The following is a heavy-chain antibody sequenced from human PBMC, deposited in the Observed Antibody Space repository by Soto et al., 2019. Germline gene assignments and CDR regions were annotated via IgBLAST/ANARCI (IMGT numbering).Heavy chain of an antibody. D-gene: IGHD3-22*01. Sequence: QVQLVESGGGVVQPGRSLRLSCAASGFTFSSYAMHWVRQAPGKGLERVAVISSDGSNKYYADSVKGRFTISRDNSKNTLYLQMNSLRAEDTAVYYCARDPVISYYDSSGYYYGPYFDYWGQGTLVTVSS. V-gene: IGHV3-30-3*01. J-gene: IGHJ4*02. CDR3: ARDPVISYYDSSGYYYGPYFDY. CDR1: GFTFSSYA. CDR2: ISSDGSNK.